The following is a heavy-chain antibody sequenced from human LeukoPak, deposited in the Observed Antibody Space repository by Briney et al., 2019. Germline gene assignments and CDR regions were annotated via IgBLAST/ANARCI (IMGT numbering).Heavy chain of an antibody. V-gene: IGHV3-20*04. CDR3: ATYRQVLLPFES. CDR1: GFTFDDYA. CDR2: INWNGGST. D-gene: IGHD2-8*02. J-gene: IGHJ4*02. Sequence: GGSLRLSCEVSGFTFDDYAMSWVRQAPGKGLEWVSGINWNGGSTGYADSVKGRFTISRDNAKNSLYLQMNSLRAEDTAIYYCATYRQVLLPFESWGQGTLVTVSS.